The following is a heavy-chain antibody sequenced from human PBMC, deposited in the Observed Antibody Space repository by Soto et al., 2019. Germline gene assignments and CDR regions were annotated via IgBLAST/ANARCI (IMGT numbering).Heavy chain of an antibody. Sequence: AASVKVSCKASGGTFSSYAISWVRQAPGQGLEWMGGIIPIFGTANYAQKFQGRVTITADESTSTAYMELSSLRSEDTAVYYCASQQRQQLANWLDPWGQGTLVTVYS. V-gene: IGHV1-69*13. D-gene: IGHD6-13*01. CDR2: IIPIFGTA. CDR1: GGTFSSYA. J-gene: IGHJ5*02. CDR3: ASQQRQQLANWLDP.